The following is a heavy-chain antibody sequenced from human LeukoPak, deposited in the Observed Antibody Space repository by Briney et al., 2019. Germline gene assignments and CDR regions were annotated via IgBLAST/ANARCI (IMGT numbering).Heavy chain of an antibody. D-gene: IGHD5-12*01. Sequence: PGGSLRLSCAASGFTLRSYDMSWVRQAPGKGLEWVAATSGSGANTYYAVSVKGRFTISRDNSQNTLYLQMDSLRAEDTAVYYCAKEYSGYYFDYWGQGTLVTVSS. J-gene: IGHJ4*02. CDR1: GFTLRSYD. CDR2: TSGSGANT. V-gene: IGHV3-23*01. CDR3: AKEYSGYYFDY.